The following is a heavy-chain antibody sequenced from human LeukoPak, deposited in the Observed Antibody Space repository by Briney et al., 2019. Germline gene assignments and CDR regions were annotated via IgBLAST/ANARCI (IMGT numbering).Heavy chain of an antibody. J-gene: IGHJ4*02. D-gene: IGHD7-27*01. Sequence: GGSLRLSCAASGFTFSSYAMSRVRQAPGKGLEWVSAISSSGGSTYYAESVKGRFTISRDTSKNTLYLQMNSLRAEDTAVYYCAKDRPLNWGYYFDYWGQGTLVTVSS. V-gene: IGHV3-23*01. CDR2: ISSSGGST. CDR1: GFTFSSYA. CDR3: AKDRPLNWGYYFDY.